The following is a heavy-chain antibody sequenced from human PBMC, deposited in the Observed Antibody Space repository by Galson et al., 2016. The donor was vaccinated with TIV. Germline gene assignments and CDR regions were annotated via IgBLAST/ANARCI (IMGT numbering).Heavy chain of an antibody. CDR2: IKSKPDGATT. Sequence: SLRLSCAVSGFTFSNAWMTWVRQAPGRGLEWVGRIKSKPDGATTAYAAPVKGRFSISRDDSKDTVYLQMNNLKTEDTALYFCTTDLGYCLTTSCSLGLDSEGQGTLVTVSS. V-gene: IGHV3-15*01. J-gene: IGHJ4*02. CDR1: GFTFSNAW. CDR3: TTDLGYCLTTSCSLGLDS. D-gene: IGHD2-2*01.